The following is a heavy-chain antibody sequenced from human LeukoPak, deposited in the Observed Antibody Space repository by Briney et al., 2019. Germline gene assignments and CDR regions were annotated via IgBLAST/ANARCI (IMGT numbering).Heavy chain of an antibody. V-gene: IGHV3-48*01. Sequence: GGSLRLSCAASGFTFSSYGMSWVRQAPGKGLEWVSYISSSSTIYYADSVKGRFTISRDNAKNSLYLQMNSLRAEDTAVYYCATQYCSSTSCYALSLQLATPDAFDIWGQGTMVTVSS. CDR2: ISSSSTI. J-gene: IGHJ3*02. CDR3: ATQYCSSTSCYALSLQLATPDAFDI. D-gene: IGHD2-2*01. CDR1: GFTFSSYG.